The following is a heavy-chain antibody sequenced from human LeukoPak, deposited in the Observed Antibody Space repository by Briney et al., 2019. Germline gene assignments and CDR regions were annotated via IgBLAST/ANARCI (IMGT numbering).Heavy chain of an antibody. CDR3: ARGMTTVTTWFDP. Sequence: GGSLRLSCAASGFTFTNYNMNWVRQAPGKGLEWVSSISSSSSYIYYADSVKGRFTISRDNAKNSLYLQMNSLRAEDTAVYYCARGMTTVTTWFDPWGQGTLVTVSS. CDR2: ISSSSSYI. V-gene: IGHV3-21*01. D-gene: IGHD4-17*01. CDR1: GFTFTNYN. J-gene: IGHJ5*02.